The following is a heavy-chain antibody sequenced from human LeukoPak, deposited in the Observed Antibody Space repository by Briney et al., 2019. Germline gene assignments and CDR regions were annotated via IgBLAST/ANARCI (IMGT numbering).Heavy chain of an antibody. CDR3: ARDYWKSFDY. Sequence: GGSLRLSCAASGFTFSSFWMHWVRQAPGKGLVWVSHINSDGTSPSYADSVKGRFTISRDNAKNTLYLQMNSLRAEDTAVYYCARDYWKSFDYRGQGTLVTVSS. V-gene: IGHV3-74*01. J-gene: IGHJ4*02. CDR2: INSDGTSP. D-gene: IGHD1-1*01. CDR1: GFTFSSFW.